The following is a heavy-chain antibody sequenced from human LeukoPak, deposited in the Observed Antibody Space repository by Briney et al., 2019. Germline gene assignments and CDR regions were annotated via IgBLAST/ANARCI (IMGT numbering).Heavy chain of an antibody. D-gene: IGHD6-6*01. V-gene: IGHV4-39*01. CDR2: IYYSGST. Sequence: PSETLSLTCTVSGGSISSSSYYWGWIRQPPGKGLEWIGSIYYSGSTYYNPSLKSRVTISVDTSKNQFSLKLSSVTAADTAVYYCARLWVPARRRPAVDYWGQGTLVTVSS. CDR1: GGSISSSSYY. J-gene: IGHJ4*02. CDR3: ARLWVPARRRPAVDY.